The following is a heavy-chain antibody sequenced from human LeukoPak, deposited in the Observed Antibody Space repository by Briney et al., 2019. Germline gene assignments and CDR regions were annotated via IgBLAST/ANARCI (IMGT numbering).Heavy chain of an antibody. D-gene: IGHD5-12*01. Sequence: GGSLRLSCAASGFTFSNYEMNWVRQAPGKGLEWVSYISSSGTSIYYADSVKGRFTISRDNAKNLLYLQMSSLRAEDTAVYYCASDYDSPFDFWGQGTLVTVSS. CDR3: ASDYDSPFDF. CDR2: ISSSGTSI. CDR1: GFTFSNYE. J-gene: IGHJ4*02. V-gene: IGHV3-48*03.